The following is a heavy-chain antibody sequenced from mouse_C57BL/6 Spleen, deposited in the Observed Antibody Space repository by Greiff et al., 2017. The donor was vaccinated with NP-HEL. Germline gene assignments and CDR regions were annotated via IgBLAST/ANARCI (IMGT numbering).Heavy chain of an antibody. CDR2: IDPETGGT. CDR3: TCSFDGYSVEDSYCFAY. Sequence: QVQLQQSGAELVRPGASVTLSCKASGYTFTDYEMHWVKQTPVHGLEWIGAIDPETGGTAYNQKFKGKAILTADKSSSTAYMALRSLTSEDSAVSYCTCSFDGYSVEDSYCFAYWGQGTTLTVSS. V-gene: IGHV1-15*01. CDR1: GYTFTDYE. D-gene: IGHD2-3*01. J-gene: IGHJ2*01.